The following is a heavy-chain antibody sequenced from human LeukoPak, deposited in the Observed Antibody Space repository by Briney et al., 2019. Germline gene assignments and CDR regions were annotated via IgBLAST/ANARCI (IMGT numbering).Heavy chain of an antibody. CDR3: ARVRDYYDSRGYYFEYFDH. J-gene: IGHJ1*01. CDR2: ISSSGSTI. D-gene: IGHD3-22*01. V-gene: IGHV3-11*01. CDR1: GFTYSDCY. Sequence: GGSLRLSCAASGFTYSDCYMSWIRQAPGKGLEWVSYISSSGSTIYYADSVKGRFTISRDNSKNTLYLQMNSLRAEDTAVYYCARVRDYYDSRGYYFEYFDHWGQGTLVTVSS.